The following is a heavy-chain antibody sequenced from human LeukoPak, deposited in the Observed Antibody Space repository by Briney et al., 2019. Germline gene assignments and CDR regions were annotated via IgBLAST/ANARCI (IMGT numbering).Heavy chain of an antibody. D-gene: IGHD3-10*01. CDR3: TRHQTNFYGSGAPFDP. CDR1: GGSITTTYY. CDR2: LYHSGNS. V-gene: IGHV4-39*01. J-gene: IGHJ5*02. Sequence: SQTLSLTCSVSGGSITTTYYWSWIRQPPGGGLEWIASLYHSGNSNYNPSLKSRVTMSVDTSKNQFSLQLTSMTAADTAIYYCTRHQTNFYGSGAPFDPWGQGTLVTVSS.